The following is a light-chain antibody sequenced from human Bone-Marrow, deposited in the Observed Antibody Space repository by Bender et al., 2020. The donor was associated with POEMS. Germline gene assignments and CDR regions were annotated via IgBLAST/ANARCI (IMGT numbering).Light chain of an antibody. CDR1: RSDVGRYDY. J-gene: IGLJ3*02. V-gene: IGLV2-8*01. Sequence: QSALTQPASVSGSPGQSVTISCTGTRSDVGRYDYVSWYQQHPGKAPKLMIYEVTKRPSGVPDRFSGSKSGNTASLTVSRLRAEDEADYYCTSYSDSASANWLFGGGTKLTVL. CDR3: TSYSDSASANWL. CDR2: EVT.